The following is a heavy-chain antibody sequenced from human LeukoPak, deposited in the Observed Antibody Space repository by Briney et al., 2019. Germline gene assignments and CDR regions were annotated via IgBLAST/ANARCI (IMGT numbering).Heavy chain of an antibody. V-gene: IGHV3-53*04. CDR1: GFTFSSYA. CDR2: IYSGGST. D-gene: IGHD1-20*01. Sequence: PGGSLRLSCAASGFTFSSYAMHWVRQAPGKGLEWVAVIYSGGSTYYADSVKGRFTISRHNSKNTLYLQMNSLRAEDTAVYYCAITNWNDLSFDYWGQETLVTVYS. J-gene: IGHJ4*02. CDR3: AITNWNDLSFDY.